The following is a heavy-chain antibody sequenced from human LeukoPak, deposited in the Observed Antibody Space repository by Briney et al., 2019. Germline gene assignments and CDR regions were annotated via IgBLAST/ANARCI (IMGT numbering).Heavy chain of an antibody. V-gene: IGHV3-23*01. J-gene: IGHJ5*02. CDR3: PKAGISSSSLYWFDP. D-gene: IGHD6-6*01. CDR1: GFTFSSYA. Sequence: PGGSLRLSCAASGFTFSSYAMSWVRQAPGKGLEWVSAISGSGGSTYYADSVKGRFTISRDNSKNTLYLQMNSLRAEDTAVYYCPKAGISSSSLYWFDPWGQGTLVTVSS. CDR2: ISGSGGST.